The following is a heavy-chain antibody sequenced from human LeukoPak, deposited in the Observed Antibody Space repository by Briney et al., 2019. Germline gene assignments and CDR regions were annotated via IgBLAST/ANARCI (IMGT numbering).Heavy chain of an antibody. Sequence: GGSLRLSCAASGFTFNIYAMHWVRQAPGKGLEWVAFIRYDGSDKYYADSVKGRFTISRDNSKNTLYLQMNSLRADDTAVYYCAKERDSSGWSDYWGQGTLVTVSS. V-gene: IGHV3-30*02. CDR3: AKERDSSGWSDY. J-gene: IGHJ4*02. CDR1: GFTFNIYA. CDR2: IRYDGSDK. D-gene: IGHD6-13*01.